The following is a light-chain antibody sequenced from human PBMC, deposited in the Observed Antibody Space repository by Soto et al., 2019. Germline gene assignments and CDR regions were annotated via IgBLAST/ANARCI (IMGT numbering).Light chain of an antibody. Sequence: QSVLTQPPSASGSPGQSVAISCTGTSSDVGGYNYVSWYQRLPGTGPKLLIYGYTNRPSGVPDRFSGSKSGTSASLAITGLQAEDEADYYCQTHDSSLSSYGFGTGTKVTV. CDR2: GYT. V-gene: IGLV1-40*01. CDR1: SSDVGGYNY. CDR3: QTHDSSLSSYG. J-gene: IGLJ1*01.